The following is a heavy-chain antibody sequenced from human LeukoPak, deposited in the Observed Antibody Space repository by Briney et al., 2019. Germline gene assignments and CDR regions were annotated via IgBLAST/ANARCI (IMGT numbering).Heavy chain of an antibody. Sequence: GGSLRLSCAASGFTFSSYAMSWVRQAPGEGLEWVSAISGSGGSTYYADSVKGRFTISRDNSKNTLYLQMNSLRAEDTAVYYCASEVLLWFGEFDYWGQGTLVTVSS. CDR3: ASEVLLWFGEFDY. CDR2: ISGSGGST. D-gene: IGHD3-10*01. J-gene: IGHJ4*02. CDR1: GFTFSSYA. V-gene: IGHV3-23*01.